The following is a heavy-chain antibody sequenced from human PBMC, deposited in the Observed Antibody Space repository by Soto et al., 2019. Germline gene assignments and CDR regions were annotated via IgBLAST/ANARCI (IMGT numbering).Heavy chain of an antibody. CDR2: IYYSGST. Sequence: SVTLSLTFTVSRGSISSYYLHWTQQSPGKGLEWIGYIYYSGSTNYNPSLKSRVTISVDTSKNQFSLKLSSVTAADTAVYYRAIDFVDTAMADYYYYMDVWGKGTTVT. J-gene: IGHJ6*03. D-gene: IGHD5-18*01. V-gene: IGHV4-59*01. CDR3: AIDFVDTAMADYYYYMDV. CDR1: RGSISSYY.